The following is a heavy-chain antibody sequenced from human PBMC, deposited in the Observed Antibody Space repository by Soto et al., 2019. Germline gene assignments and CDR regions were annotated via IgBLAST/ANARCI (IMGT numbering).Heavy chain of an antibody. J-gene: IGHJ5*02. Sequence: GKGLEWVSYISSSSSTIYYADPVKGRFTISRDNAKNTLYLQMNSLRAEGTAVYYCARDQTVVTNWFDPWGQGTLVTVSS. D-gene: IGHD3-22*01. V-gene: IGHV3-48*01. CDR2: ISSSSSTI. CDR3: ARDQTVVTNWFDP.